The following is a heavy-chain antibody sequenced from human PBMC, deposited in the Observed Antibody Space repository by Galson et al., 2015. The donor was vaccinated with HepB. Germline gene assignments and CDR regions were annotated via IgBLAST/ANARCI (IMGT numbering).Heavy chain of an antibody. CDR3: LGFPGY. V-gene: IGHV3-53*01. CDR2: IYSVGTT. CDR1: GFTVTKNH. J-gene: IGHJ4*02. Sequence: SLRLSCAASGFTVTKNHMTWVRQAPGKGLEWLSIIYSVGTTYYADSVKGRFTISIHNSKNTLYLQMNSLRAEDTAIYYCLGFPGYWGQGTLVTVSS. D-gene: IGHD2-15*01.